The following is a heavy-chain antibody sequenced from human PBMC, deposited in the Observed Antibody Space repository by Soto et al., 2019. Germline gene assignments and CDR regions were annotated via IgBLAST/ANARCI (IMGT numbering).Heavy chain of an antibody. Sequence: PSETLSLTCTVSGGSISSSSYYWGCIRQPPGKGLEWIASIDYTGNTLYNPSLTSRVTISVDTSKNQFSLKVTSVTAADTAVYYCARINKGYGTDSWGQGTLVTVSS. CDR2: IDYTGNT. D-gene: IGHD5-18*01. CDR1: GGSISSSSYY. V-gene: IGHV4-39*01. CDR3: ARINKGYGTDS. J-gene: IGHJ4*02.